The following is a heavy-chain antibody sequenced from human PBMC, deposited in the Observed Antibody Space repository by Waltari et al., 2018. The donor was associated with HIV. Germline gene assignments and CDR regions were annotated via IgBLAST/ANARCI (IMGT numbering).Heavy chain of an antibody. CDR1: GFTFSSYN. CDR2: ISYDGSSE. D-gene: IGHD4-17*01. CDR3: ARGGKYGDYQYYFDS. J-gene: IGHJ4*02. Sequence: QEHLVESGGAVVQRGRSLRRSCAASGFTFSSYNMLWVRQAPGKGLEWVAVISYDGSSENYADFVKGRFPISRDNSENTLYLQMHSLRPEDTAVYYCARGGKYGDYQYYFDSWGQGTLVTVSP. V-gene: IGHV3-30-3*01.